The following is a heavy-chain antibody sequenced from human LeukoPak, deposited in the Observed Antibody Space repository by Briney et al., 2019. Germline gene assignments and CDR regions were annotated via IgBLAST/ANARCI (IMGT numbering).Heavy chain of an antibody. J-gene: IGHJ4*02. CDR2: ISTSSSYI. V-gene: IGHV3-21*06. D-gene: IGHD5-24*01. CDR3: ARAAGEMATIRY. CDR1: GFTFSSYS. Sequence: PGGSLRLSCAASGFTFSSYSMNWVRQAPGKGLEWVSSISTSSSYIWYADSVKGRLTISRDNAKNSVYLQMNSLRAEDTAVYYCARAAGEMATIRYWGQGTLVTVSS.